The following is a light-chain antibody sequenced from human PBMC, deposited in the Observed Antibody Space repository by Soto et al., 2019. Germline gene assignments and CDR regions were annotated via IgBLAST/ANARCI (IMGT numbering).Light chain of an antibody. Sequence: QSVLTQPPSASGTPGQRVTISCSGGSSNIGSNTVDWYQQLPETAPKLLMYSNNQRPSGVPDRFSGSKSGTSASLAISGLQSEDEADYYCAAWDNSLNGPNYVFGTESKV. CDR2: SNN. CDR1: SSNIGSNT. J-gene: IGLJ1*01. V-gene: IGLV1-44*01. CDR3: AAWDNSLNGPNYV.